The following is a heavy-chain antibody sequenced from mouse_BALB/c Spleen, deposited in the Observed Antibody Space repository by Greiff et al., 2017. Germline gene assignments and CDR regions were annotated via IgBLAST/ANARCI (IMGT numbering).Heavy chain of an antibody. V-gene: IGHV5-12-1*01. CDR3: ARHFADY. Sequence: EVQVVESGGGLVKPGGSLKLSCAASGFAFSSYDMSWVRQTPEKRLEWVAYISSGGGSTYYPDTVKGRFTISRDNAKNTLYLQMSSLKSEDTAMYYCARHFADYWGQGTTLTVSS. CDR1: GFAFSSYD. J-gene: IGHJ2*01. CDR2: ISSGGGST.